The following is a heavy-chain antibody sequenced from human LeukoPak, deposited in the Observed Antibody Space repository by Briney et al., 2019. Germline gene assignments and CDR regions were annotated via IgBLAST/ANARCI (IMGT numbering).Heavy chain of an antibody. CDR1: GYTFTGYY. D-gene: IGHD6-13*01. CDR3: ARVRPPREAAAGIGY. J-gene: IGHJ4*02. CDR2: INPNSGGT. V-gene: IGHV1-2*02. Sequence: ASVKVSCKASGYTFTGYYMHWVQQAPGQGLEWMGWINPNSGGTNYAQKFQGRVTMTRDTSISTAYMELSRLRSDDTAVYYCARVRPPREAAAGIGYWGQGTLVTVSS.